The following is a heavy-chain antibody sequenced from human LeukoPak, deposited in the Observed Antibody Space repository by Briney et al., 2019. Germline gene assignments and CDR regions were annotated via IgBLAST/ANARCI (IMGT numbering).Heavy chain of an antibody. D-gene: IGHD3-3*01. J-gene: IGHJ4*02. CDR3: ARGWGGYYPDFDY. Sequence: GGSLRLSCAASGFIFSSYNMHWVRQAPGKGLEWVAVISYDGSNKYYADSVKGRFTISRDNSKNTLYLQMNSLRAEDTAVYYCARGWGGYYPDFDYWGQGTLVTVSS. V-gene: IGHV3-30*04. CDR2: ISYDGSNK. CDR1: GFIFSSYN.